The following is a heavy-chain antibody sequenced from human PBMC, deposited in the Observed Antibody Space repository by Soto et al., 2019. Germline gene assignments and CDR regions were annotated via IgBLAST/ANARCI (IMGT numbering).Heavy chain of an antibody. Sequence: PSETLSLTCGVSDYSISSGYYWGWIRQPPGKGLEWIGSVYHSGSTYYNPSLKSRVTISVDTSKNQFSLKLSSVTAADTAVYYCARARISSEGYYFDYWGQGTLVTVSS. J-gene: IGHJ4*02. CDR3: ARARISSEGYYFDY. CDR1: DYSISSGYY. D-gene: IGHD6-6*01. CDR2: VYHSGST. V-gene: IGHV4-38-2*01.